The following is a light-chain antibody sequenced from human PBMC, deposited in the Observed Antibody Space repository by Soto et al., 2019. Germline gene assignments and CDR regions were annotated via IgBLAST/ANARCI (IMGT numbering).Light chain of an antibody. CDR1: QSISSW. Sequence: DIQMTQSPSTLSASVGDRVTITCRASQSISSWLAWYQQKPGKAPKLLIYKASSLESGVQSRFSGSGSGTEFTLTISSLQPDDFATYYCQQYNSYSEYTFGQGTKLEIK. CDR3: QQYNSYSEYT. J-gene: IGKJ2*01. V-gene: IGKV1-5*03. CDR2: KAS.